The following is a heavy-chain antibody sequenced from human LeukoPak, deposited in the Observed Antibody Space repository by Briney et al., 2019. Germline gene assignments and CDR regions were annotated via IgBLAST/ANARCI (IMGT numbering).Heavy chain of an antibody. J-gene: IGHJ4*02. CDR2: TYYRSKWYN. Sequence: SQTLSLTCAISGDSVSRDSIAWNWIRQSPSRGLEWLGRTYYRSKWYNDYAVSVKSRITINPDTSKNQFSLQLNSVTPEDTAVYYCARGLGWPYFDYWGQGTLVTVSS. V-gene: IGHV6-1*01. CDR3: ARGLGWPYFDY. D-gene: IGHD5-24*01. CDR1: GDSVSRDSIA.